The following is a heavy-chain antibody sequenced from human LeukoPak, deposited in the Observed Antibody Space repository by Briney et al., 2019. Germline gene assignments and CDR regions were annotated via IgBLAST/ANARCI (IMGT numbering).Heavy chain of an antibody. D-gene: IGHD3-3*01. J-gene: IGHJ6*02. CDR2: MNPNSGNT. Sequence: ASVKVSCEASGYTFTSYGISWVRQATGQGLEWMGWMNPNSGNTGYAQKFQGRVTMTRNTSISTAYMELSSLRSEDTAVYYCARAKSLEWLSSYYYYGMDVWGQGTTVTVSS. CDR3: ARAKSLEWLSSYYYYGMDV. CDR1: GYTFTSYG. V-gene: IGHV1-8*02.